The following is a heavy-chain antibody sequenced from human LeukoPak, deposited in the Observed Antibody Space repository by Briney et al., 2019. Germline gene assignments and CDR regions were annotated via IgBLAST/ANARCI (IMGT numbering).Heavy chain of an antibody. Sequence: GGSLRLSCAASGFTLSSFVMHWVRQAPGKGLEWVAVISNDGRIRYYAESVKGRFTISRDNSKNSLYLQMNSLRAEDTAVYYCAREEGYWGQGTLVTVSS. CDR1: GFTLSSFV. CDR2: ISNDGRIR. CDR3: AREEGY. J-gene: IGHJ4*02. V-gene: IGHV3-30*04.